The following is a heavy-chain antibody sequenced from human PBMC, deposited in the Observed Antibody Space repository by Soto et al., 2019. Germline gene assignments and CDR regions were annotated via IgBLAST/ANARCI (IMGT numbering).Heavy chain of an antibody. V-gene: IGHV6-1*01. CDR1: GDSVSSNSAA. J-gene: IGHJ5*02. D-gene: IGHD6-19*01. CDR2: TYYRSKWYN. CDR3: ARVAWGQWLAPELYNWFDP. Sequence: SQTLSLTCAISGDSVSSNSAAWNWIRQSPSRGLEWLGRTYYRSKWYNDYAVSVKSRITINPDTSKNQFSLQLNSVTPEDTAVYYCARVAWGQWLAPELYNWFDPWGQGTLVTVSS.